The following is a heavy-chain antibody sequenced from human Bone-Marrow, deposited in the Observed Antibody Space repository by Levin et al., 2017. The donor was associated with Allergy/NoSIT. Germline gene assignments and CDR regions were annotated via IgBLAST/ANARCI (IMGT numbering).Heavy chain of an antibody. CDR3: ARVPPPRPHGYDSSGNPTGGSWFDP. D-gene: IGHD3-22*01. V-gene: IGHV4-30-4*01. J-gene: IGHJ5*02. CDR2: IYYSGST. CDR1: GGSISSGDYY. Sequence: SQTLSLTCTVSGGSISSGDYYWSWIRQPPGKGLEWIGYIYYSGSTYYNPSLKSRVTISVDTSKNQFSLKLSSVTAADTAVYYCARVPPPRPHGYDSSGNPTGGSWFDPWGQGTLVTVSS.